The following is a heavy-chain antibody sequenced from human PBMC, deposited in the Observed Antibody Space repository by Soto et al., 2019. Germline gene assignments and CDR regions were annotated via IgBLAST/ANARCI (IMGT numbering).Heavy chain of an antibody. CDR3: AKVHDYGGNSDYYYYGMDV. Sequence: PGGSLRLSCAVSGFTFDDYTMHWVRQAPGKGLEWVSLITWDGGKTYYADSVKGRFTISRDNSKNSLYLQMNSLRTEDTALYYCAKVHDYGGNSDYYYYGMDVWGQGTTVTVSS. CDR1: GFTFDDYT. D-gene: IGHD4-17*01. J-gene: IGHJ6*02. V-gene: IGHV3-43*01. CDR2: ITWDGGKT.